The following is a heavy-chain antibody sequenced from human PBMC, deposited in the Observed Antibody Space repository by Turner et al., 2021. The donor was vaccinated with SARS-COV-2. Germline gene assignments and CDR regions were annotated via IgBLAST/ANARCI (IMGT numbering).Heavy chain of an antibody. J-gene: IGHJ6*02. CDR1: GGIIGDYY. D-gene: IGHD1-20*01. CDR2: VYFRGSD. V-gene: IGHV4-59*01. Sequence: QVQLQESGPGLVRPSETLSLTCKVSGGIIGDYYWSWIRQPPGKGLEWIGYVYFRGSDRYNPSFNSRVTISLDTPKLQFSLRLTSVTAADTAVYYCARNGRNWNYDGVDVWGRGTTVTVSS. CDR3: ARNGRNWNYDGVDV.